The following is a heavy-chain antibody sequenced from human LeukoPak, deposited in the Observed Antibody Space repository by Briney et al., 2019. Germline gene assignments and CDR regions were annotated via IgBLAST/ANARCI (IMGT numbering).Heavy chain of an antibody. J-gene: IGHJ3*02. D-gene: IGHD1-26*01. CDR2: FSGSGGST. Sequence: GGSLRLSCAASGFTFSNAWMNWVRQAPGKGLECISGFSGSGGSTYYADSVKGRFTISRDNSKNTLYLQMNSLRAEDTAVYYCAKVSGEAHDAFDIWGQGTMVTVSS. CDR1: GFTFSNAW. CDR3: AKVSGEAHDAFDI. V-gene: IGHV3-23*01.